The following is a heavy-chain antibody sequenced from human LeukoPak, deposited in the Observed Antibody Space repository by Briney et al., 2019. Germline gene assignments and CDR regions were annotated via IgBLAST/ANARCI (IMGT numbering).Heavy chain of an antibody. CDR1: GDSVSSNSAA. CDR2: TYYRSMWFN. V-gene: IGHV6-1*01. CDR3: ARARDYGAMYYFDY. D-gene: IGHD4-17*01. Sequence: SQTLSLTCAISGDSVSSNSAAWNWIRQSPSRGLEWLGRTYYRSMWFNDYAPSVKSRLTINPDTSKNQVSLQLNSVTPEDAAVYYCARARDYGAMYYFDYWGQGTLVTVSS. J-gene: IGHJ4*02.